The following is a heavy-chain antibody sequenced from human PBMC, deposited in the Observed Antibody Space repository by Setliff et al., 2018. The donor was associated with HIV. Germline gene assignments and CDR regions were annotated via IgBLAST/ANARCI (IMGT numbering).Heavy chain of an antibody. V-gene: IGHV4-61*09. Sequence: SQTLSLTCSPSGGSLSSGSYYWSWLRQPAGKGLEWIGHIYTSGSTNYNPSLKSRVTISADTSNNQFSLRLTSMTAADTAVYYCAKTSVGATGWYAFDTWGQGTMVTVSS. J-gene: IGHJ3*02. D-gene: IGHD1-26*01. CDR1: GGSLSSGSYY. CDR3: AKTSVGATGWYAFDT. CDR2: IYTSGST.